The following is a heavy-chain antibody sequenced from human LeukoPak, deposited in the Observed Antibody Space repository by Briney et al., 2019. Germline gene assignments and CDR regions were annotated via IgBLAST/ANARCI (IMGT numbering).Heavy chain of an antibody. CDR1: GFTFSSFW. CDR2: IKQDETEK. V-gene: IGHV3-7*03. J-gene: IGHJ4*02. CDR3: AKGRQWLDQNDY. Sequence: GGSLRLSCTASGFTFSSFWMGWVRQAPGKGLEWVANIKQDETEKFYLGSVKGRFTISRDNSKNTLYLQMNSLRAEDTAVYYCAKGRQWLDQNDYWGQGTLVTVSS. D-gene: IGHD6-19*01.